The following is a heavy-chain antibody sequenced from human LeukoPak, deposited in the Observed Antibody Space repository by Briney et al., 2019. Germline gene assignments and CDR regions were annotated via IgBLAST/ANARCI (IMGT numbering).Heavy chain of an antibody. Sequence: GGSLRVSCAASGFTFRNYWMTWVRQAPGKGLEWVANINQEGSAKYYLGSVKGRFTISRDNAKNSVYLQMNSLRAEDTGVYHCARIGYSSSSLDYWGQGILVTVSS. V-gene: IGHV3-7*01. J-gene: IGHJ4*02. CDR3: ARIGYSSSSLDY. CDR2: INQEGSAK. CDR1: GFTFRNYW. D-gene: IGHD6-6*01.